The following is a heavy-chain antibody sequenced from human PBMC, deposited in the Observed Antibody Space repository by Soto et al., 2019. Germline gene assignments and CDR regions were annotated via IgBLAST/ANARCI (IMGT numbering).Heavy chain of an antibody. D-gene: IGHD5-18*01. CDR1: GGSISSAAYY. CDR2: ISHSGST. J-gene: IGHJ4*02. Sequence: QVQLQELGPGLVKPSQTLSLTCTVSGGSISSAAYYWSWIRQHPGKGLEWIGYISHSGSTYYTPSLKSRVIISADTSKNQSSVNLTSVTAADTAVYYCAREYTYGSNFFDCWGQGALVTVSS. CDR3: AREYTYGSNFFDC. V-gene: IGHV4-31*03.